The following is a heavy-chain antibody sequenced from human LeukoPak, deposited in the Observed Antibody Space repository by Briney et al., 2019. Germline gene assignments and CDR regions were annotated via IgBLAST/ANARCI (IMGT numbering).Heavy chain of an antibody. CDR2: IIPIFGTA. D-gene: IGHD3-3*01. CDR3: AREGFPPKISDFWSGLGPYYYYGMDV. V-gene: IGHV1-69*05. CDR1: GGTFSSYA. Sequence: SVKVSCKASGGTFSSYAISWVRQAPGQGLEWMGGIIPIFGTANYAQKFQGRVTMTRDTSTSTVYMELSSLRSEDTAVYYCAREGFPPKISDFWSGLGPYYYYGMDVWGQGTTVTVSS. J-gene: IGHJ6*02.